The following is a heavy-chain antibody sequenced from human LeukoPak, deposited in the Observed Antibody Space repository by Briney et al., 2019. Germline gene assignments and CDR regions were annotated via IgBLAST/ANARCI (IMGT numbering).Heavy chain of an antibody. CDR2: IYTSGST. CDR1: GGSISSGSYY. Sequence: SETLSLTCTVSGGSISSGSYYWSWIRQPAGKGLEWIGRIYTSGSTNYNPSLKSRVTMSVDTSKNQFSLKLSSVTAADTAVYYCAREENERWLQLYAFDYWGQGTLVTVSS. J-gene: IGHJ4*02. V-gene: IGHV4-61*02. D-gene: IGHD5-24*01. CDR3: AREENERWLQLYAFDY.